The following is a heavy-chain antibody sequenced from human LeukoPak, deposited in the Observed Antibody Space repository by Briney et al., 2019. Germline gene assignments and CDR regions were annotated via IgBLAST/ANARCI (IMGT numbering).Heavy chain of an antibody. Sequence: SETLSLTCTVSGGSISSGDYYWSWNRQPPGQGLEWIGYIYYSGSTYYNPSLQSRVIISVDTSKNQFSLKLTSVTAADTAVYYCARALYSMTTVTTEYWFDYWGQGTLVTVSS. V-gene: IGHV4-30-4*01. J-gene: IGHJ4*02. CDR2: IYYSGST. CDR3: ARALYSMTTVTTEYWFDY. CDR1: GGSISSGDYY. D-gene: IGHD4-17*01.